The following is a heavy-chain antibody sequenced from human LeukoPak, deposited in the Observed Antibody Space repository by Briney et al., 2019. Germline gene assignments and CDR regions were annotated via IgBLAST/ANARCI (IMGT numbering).Heavy chain of an antibody. D-gene: IGHD2/OR15-2a*01. CDR3: AIENVPTTAPVY. Sequence: GRSLRLSCAASGFTFSSYGMHWVRQAPGKGLEWVGRIKSKTDGGTTDYAAPVKGRFTISRDDSKNTLYLQMNSLKTEDTAVYFCAIENVPTTAPVYWGQGTLVTVSS. V-gene: IGHV3-15*01. J-gene: IGHJ4*02. CDR2: IKSKTDGGTT. CDR1: GFTFSSYG.